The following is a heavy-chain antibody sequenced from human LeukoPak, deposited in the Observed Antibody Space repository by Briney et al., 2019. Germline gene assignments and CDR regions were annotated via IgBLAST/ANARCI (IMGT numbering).Heavy chain of an antibody. V-gene: IGHV4-59*08. Sequence: SETLSLTCIVSGGSISSSYWSWIRQPPGKGLEWIGYNYYSGYINYNPSLKSRVTISVDTSKNQFSLKLTSVTAADTAVYYCATTYYYDSSGYYYVLPENWYFDLWGRGTLVTVSS. CDR1: GGSISSSY. D-gene: IGHD3-22*01. CDR3: ATTYYYDSSGYYYVLPENWYFDL. CDR2: NYYSGYI. J-gene: IGHJ2*01.